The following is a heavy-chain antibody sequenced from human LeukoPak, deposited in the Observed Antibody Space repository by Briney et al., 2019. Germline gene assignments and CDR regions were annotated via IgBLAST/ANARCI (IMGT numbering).Heavy chain of an antibody. CDR1: GFTSSSYS. Sequence: SGGSLRLSCAASGFTSSSYSMNWVRQAPGKGLEWVSSISSSSSYIYYADSVKGRFTISRDNAKNSLYLQMNSLRAEDTAVYYCARSLGTARYFDWLLWLDYWGQGTLVTVSS. CDR2: ISSSSSYI. J-gene: IGHJ4*02. V-gene: IGHV3-21*01. CDR3: ARSLGTARYFDWLLWLDY. D-gene: IGHD3-9*01.